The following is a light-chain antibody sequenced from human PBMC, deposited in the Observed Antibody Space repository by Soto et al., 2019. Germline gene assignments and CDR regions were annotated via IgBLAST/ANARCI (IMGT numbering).Light chain of an antibody. V-gene: IGKV1-5*03. CDR1: QSISAY. CDR3: QQYTSYSPT. Sequence: DIQMTQSPSTLSASVGDRVTITCRASQSISAYLAWYQQKPGKAPTLLIFEASFLESGVPSRFSGSGSGTEFTLTIDSLQPDDFATYYCQQYTSYSPTFGQGTKV. CDR2: EAS. J-gene: IGKJ1*01.